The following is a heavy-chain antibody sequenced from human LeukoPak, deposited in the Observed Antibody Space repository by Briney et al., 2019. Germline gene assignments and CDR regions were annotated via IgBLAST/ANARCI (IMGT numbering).Heavy chain of an antibody. D-gene: IGHD2-2*01. CDR2: ISAYNGNT. CDR3: ARAPLVVVPAGEAFDI. Sequence: ASVKVSCKASGYTFTSYGISWVRRAPGQGLEWMGWISAYNGNTNYAQKLQGRVTMTTDTSTSTAYMELRSLRSDDTAVYYCARAPLVVVPAGEAFDIWGQGTMVTVSS. J-gene: IGHJ3*02. V-gene: IGHV1-18*01. CDR1: GYTFTSYG.